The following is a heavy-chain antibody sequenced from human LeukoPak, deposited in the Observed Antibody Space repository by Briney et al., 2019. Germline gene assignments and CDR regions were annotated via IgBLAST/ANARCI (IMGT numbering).Heavy chain of an antibody. V-gene: IGHV1-8*01. J-gene: IGHJ6*02. CDR3: ARGRAIYSYGLYYYYGMDV. CDR1: GYTFTSYD. D-gene: IGHD5-18*01. Sequence: ASVKVSCKASGYTFTSYDINWVRQATGQGLEWMGWMNLNSGNTGYAQKFQGRVTMTRNTSISTAYMELSSLRSEDTAVYYCARGRAIYSYGLYYYYGMDVWGQGTTVTVSS. CDR2: MNLNSGNT.